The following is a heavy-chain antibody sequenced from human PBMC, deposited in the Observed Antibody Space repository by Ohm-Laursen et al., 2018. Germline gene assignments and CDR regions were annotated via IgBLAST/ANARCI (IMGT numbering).Heavy chain of an antibody. CDR3: ARVMDSGYTGFDY. CDR1: GFTFSSYA. CDR2: IWYDGSNK. V-gene: IGHV3-33*08. J-gene: IGHJ4*02. D-gene: IGHD5-12*01. Sequence: SLRLSCAASGFTFSSYAMSWVRQAPGKGLEWVAVIWYDGSNKYYADSVKGRFTISRDNSKNTLYLQMNSLRAEDTAVYYCARVMDSGYTGFDYWGQRTLVTVSS.